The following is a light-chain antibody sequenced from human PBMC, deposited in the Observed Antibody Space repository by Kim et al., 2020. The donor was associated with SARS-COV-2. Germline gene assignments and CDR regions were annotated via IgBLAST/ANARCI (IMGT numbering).Light chain of an antibody. Sequence: SASTGDRVTITCRASQGISSYLAWYQQKPGKDPKLLIYAASTLQSGVPSRFSGSGSGTDCTLTISCLQSEDFATYYCQQYYSYVYSFGQGTKLEI. CDR1: QGISSY. CDR3: QQYYSYVYS. V-gene: IGKV1-8*01. CDR2: AAS. J-gene: IGKJ2*03.